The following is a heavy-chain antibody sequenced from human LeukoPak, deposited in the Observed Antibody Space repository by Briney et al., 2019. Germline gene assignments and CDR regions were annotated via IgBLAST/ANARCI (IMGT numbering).Heavy chain of an antibody. J-gene: IGHJ4*02. V-gene: IGHV4-61*02. Sequence: SETLSLTCTVSGGSISSGSHYWSWIRQPAGKGLEWIGRIYTSGSTNYNPSLKSRVTISVDTSRNQFSLKLSSVTAADTAVYYCARGTRGSSFFIDYWGQGTLVTVSS. CDR3: ARGTRGSSFFIDY. CDR1: GGSISSGSHY. D-gene: IGHD6-6*01. CDR2: IYTSGST.